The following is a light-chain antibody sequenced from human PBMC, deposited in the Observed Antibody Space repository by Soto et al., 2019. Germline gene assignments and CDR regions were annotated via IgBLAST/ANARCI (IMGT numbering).Light chain of an antibody. CDR3: MKGTGWPRT. CDR1: QSLTWSDGNTY. J-gene: IGKJ2*01. CDR2: KVS. V-gene: IGKV2-30*01. Sequence: DIVMTQSPLSLSVTRGQTASISCRSSQSLTWSDGNTYLNWVQQRPGQSPRRLIYKVSKRDSGVPDGFSGSGSGTDFTLKISRGEAEDVGVYYCMKGTGWPRTFGPGTYLEIK.